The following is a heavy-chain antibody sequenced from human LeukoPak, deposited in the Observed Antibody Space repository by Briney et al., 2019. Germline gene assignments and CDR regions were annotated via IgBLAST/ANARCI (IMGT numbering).Heavy chain of an antibody. CDR1: GFTFSSYS. D-gene: IGHD3-22*01. Sequence: GGSLRLSCAASGFTFSSYSMNWVRQAPGKGLEWVSSISSSSSYIYYADSVKGRLTISRDNAKNSLYLQMNSLRAEDTAVYYCAREIYYDSSGYTPRDYWGQGTLVTVSS. CDR3: AREIYYDSSGYTPRDY. J-gene: IGHJ4*02. CDR2: ISSSSSYI. V-gene: IGHV3-21*01.